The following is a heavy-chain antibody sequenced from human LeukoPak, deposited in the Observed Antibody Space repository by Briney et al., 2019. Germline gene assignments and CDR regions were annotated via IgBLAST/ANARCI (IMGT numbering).Heavy chain of an antibody. Sequence: GGSLRLSCAASGFTFSNAWMSWVRQAPGKGLEWVGRIKSKTDGGTTDYAAPVKGRFTISRDDSKNTLYLQMNSLKTEDTAVYYCTTATSTMTAPYFDYWGQGTLVTVSS. D-gene: IGHD3-22*01. J-gene: IGHJ4*02. CDR3: TTATSTMTAPYFDY. CDR2: IKSKTDGGTT. V-gene: IGHV3-15*01. CDR1: GFTFSNAW.